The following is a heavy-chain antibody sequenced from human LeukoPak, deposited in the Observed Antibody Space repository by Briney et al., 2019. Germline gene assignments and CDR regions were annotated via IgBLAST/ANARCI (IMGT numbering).Heavy chain of an antibody. Sequence: SETLSLTCTVSGGSISPYYWSWIRQPPGKGLEWIGYIYYSGSTNYNPSLKSRVSMSVDTSKNQFSLKLSSVTAADTAVYYCARFHTSGYYRHFDFWGQGTLVTVSS. J-gene: IGHJ4*02. CDR3: ARFHTSGYYRHFDF. CDR2: IYYSGST. V-gene: IGHV4-59*12. CDR1: GGSISPYY. D-gene: IGHD3-22*01.